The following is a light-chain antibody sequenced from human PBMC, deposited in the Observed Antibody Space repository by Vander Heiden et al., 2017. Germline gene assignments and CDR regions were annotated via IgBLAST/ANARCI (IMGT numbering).Light chain of an antibody. CDR1: NIGVKS. CDR2: DGC. CDR3: LIWDSSSDHQV. V-gene: IGLV3-21*02. J-gene: IGLJ1*01. Sequence: SYELTQPPPVSVAPRQTARVPCGGNNIGVKSVHWYQQKPGQAPVLVVCDGCDRPSGIPERFSGSRSGHTATLTISRVEAGDEADYYCLIWDSSSDHQVFGTGTQVTVL.